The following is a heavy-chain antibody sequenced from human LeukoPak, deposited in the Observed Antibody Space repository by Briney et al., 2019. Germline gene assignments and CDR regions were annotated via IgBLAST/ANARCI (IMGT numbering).Heavy chain of an antibody. CDR3: ATSAVAHMGGYYYGMDV. CDR1: GYTFTGYY. V-gene: IGHV1-8*02. D-gene: IGHD6-19*01. J-gene: IGHJ6*02. Sequence: ASVKVSCKASGYTFTGYYMHWVRQAPGQGLEWMGWMNPNSGNTGYAQKFQGRVTMTRNTSISTAYMELSSLRSEDTAVYYCATSAVAHMGGYYYGMDVWGQGTTVTVSS. CDR2: MNPNSGNT.